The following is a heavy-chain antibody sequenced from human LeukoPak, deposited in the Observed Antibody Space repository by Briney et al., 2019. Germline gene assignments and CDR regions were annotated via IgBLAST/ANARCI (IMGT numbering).Heavy chain of an antibody. V-gene: IGHV4-30-4*01. CDR3: ARERSGSYSGFDY. CDR2: IYYSGST. Sequence: SQTLALTCTVSGCSISSGDYYWSWIRKPPAQGLGWIGYIYYSGSTYYNPSLKSRITISVDTSKNQFSLKLSSVTAADTAVYYCARERSGSYSGFDYWGQGTLVTVSS. J-gene: IGHJ4*02. D-gene: IGHD1-26*01. CDR1: GCSISSGDYY.